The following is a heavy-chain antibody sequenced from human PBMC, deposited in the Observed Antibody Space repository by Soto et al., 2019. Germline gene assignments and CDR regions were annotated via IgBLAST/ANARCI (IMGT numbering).Heavy chain of an antibody. CDR1: GFTFSSYG. CDR3: ANGSPVQLWLFDY. D-gene: IGHD5-18*01. V-gene: IGHV3-30*18. CDR2: ISYDGSNK. J-gene: IGHJ4*02. Sequence: QVQLVESGGGVVQPGRSLRLSCAASGFTFSSYGMHWVRQAPGKGLEWVAVISYDGSNKYYADSVKGRFTISRDNSKNTLYLQMNSLRAEDTAVYYCANGSPVQLWLFDYWGQGTLVTVSS.